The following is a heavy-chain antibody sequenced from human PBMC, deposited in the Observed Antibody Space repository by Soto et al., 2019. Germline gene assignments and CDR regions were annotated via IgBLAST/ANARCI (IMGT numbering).Heavy chain of an antibody. Sequence: QVQLVQSGAEVKKPGSSVKVSCKASGGTFSSYAITWVRQAPGQGLEWMGGIIPIFDSINYAQKFQGRVTITADESTCTAYMELSSLRSEDTAVYYCARARVYYYHYGMDVWGQGTTVTVSS. CDR2: IIPIFDSI. CDR1: GGTFSSYA. CDR3: ARARVYYYHYGMDV. D-gene: IGHD6-6*01. V-gene: IGHV1-69*01. J-gene: IGHJ6*02.